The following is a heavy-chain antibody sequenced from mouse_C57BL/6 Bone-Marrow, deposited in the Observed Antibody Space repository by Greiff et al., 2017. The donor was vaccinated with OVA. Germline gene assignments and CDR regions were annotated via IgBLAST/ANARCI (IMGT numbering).Heavy chain of an antibody. CDR3: ARGANWPAYFDD. CDR2: IYPSDSET. Sequence: QVQLQQPGAELVRPGSSVKLSCKASGYTFTSYWMDWVKQRPGQGLEWIGNIYPSDSETHYNQKFKDKATLTVDKSSSTAYMQLSSLTSEDSAVYYGARGANWPAYFDDWGQGTTLTVSS. J-gene: IGHJ2*01. D-gene: IGHD4-1*01. V-gene: IGHV1-61*01. CDR1: GYTFTSYW.